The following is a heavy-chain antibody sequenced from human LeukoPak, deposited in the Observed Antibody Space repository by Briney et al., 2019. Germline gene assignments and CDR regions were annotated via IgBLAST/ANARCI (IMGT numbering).Heavy chain of an antibody. CDR1: GDSINSGPYY. V-gene: IGHV4-61*02. J-gene: IGHJ4*02. Sequence: SQTLSLTCTVSGDSINSGPYYWSWIRQPPGKGLEWIGRIYSGGRTNYNPSLKSRVTISVDTSKNQFSLKLSSVTAADTAVYYCAREGSIYYSDSSGYLGYWGQETLVTVSS. CDR3: AREGSIYYSDSSGYLGY. CDR2: IYSGGRT. D-gene: IGHD3-22*01.